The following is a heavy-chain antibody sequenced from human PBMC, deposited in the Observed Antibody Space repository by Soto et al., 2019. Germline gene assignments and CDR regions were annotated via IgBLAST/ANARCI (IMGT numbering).Heavy chain of an antibody. CDR2: MFHSGST. J-gene: IGHJ5*02. Sequence: SETLSLTCAVSGYFISSGYYCGWIRQPPGKGLEWIGSMFHSGSTHYNPSLKSRVTISVDTSKNHFSLRLSSVTASDTAVYYCARGNIVVVQTVGWFDPWGQGTLVTVSS. CDR3: ARGNIVVVQTVGWFDP. V-gene: IGHV4-38-2*01. D-gene: IGHD2-2*01. CDR1: GYFISSGYY.